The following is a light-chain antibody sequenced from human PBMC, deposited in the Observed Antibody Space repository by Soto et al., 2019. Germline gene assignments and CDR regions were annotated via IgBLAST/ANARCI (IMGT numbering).Light chain of an antibody. V-gene: IGKV1-9*01. CDR3: QQLNSPWT. CDR1: QGISSY. Sequence: IQLTQSPSSLSASVGDRVTITCRASQGISSYLAWYQQKPGKAPKLLIYAASTLQSGVPSRFSSSGSGTDFTLTISSLQPEDFATYYCQQLNSPWTFGQGTKVEIK. J-gene: IGKJ1*01. CDR2: AAS.